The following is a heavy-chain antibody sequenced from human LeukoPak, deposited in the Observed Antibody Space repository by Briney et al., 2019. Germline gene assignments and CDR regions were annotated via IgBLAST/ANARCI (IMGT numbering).Heavy chain of an antibody. CDR1: GFGFSSYG. Sequence: GGSLRLSCAASGFGFSSYGMSWVRQAPGKGLEWVSGISGSGGSTYYADSVKGRFTISRDNSKNTLNLQMNSLRAEDTAIYYCAKYAITSRSWFDPWGQGTLVTVSS. J-gene: IGHJ5*02. D-gene: IGHD2-8*01. V-gene: IGHV3-23*01. CDR3: AKYAITSRSWFDP. CDR2: ISGSGGST.